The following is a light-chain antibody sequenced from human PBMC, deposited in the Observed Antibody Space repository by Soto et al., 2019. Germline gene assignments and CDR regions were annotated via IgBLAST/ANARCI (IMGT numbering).Light chain of an antibody. CDR1: GSDIGRYDF. V-gene: IGLV2-14*01. CDR3: CSYAATYTLV. Sequence: QAASVSGSPGQSITISCTGTGSDIGRYDFVSWFQQHPGKVPKLVIYEVSSRPSGVSDRFSGSKSGNTASLTISGLQGEDEADYYCCSYAATYTLVFGGGTKLTVL. J-gene: IGLJ2*01. CDR2: EVS.